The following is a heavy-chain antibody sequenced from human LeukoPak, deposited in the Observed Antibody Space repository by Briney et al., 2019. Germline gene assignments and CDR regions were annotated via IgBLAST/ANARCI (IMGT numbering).Heavy chain of an antibody. CDR2: ISNDGGYT. J-gene: IGHJ4*02. CDR3: AKGGDLTNPRFDY. V-gene: IGHV3-23*01. CDR1: GFTFSSSA. D-gene: IGHD3-16*01. Sequence: PGGSLRLSCAASGFTFSSSAMSWVRQAPGKGLEWVSAISNDGGYTYYADSVQGRFTISRDNSKSTLCLQMNSLRAEGTAVYYCAKGGDLTNPRFDYWGQGTLVTVSS.